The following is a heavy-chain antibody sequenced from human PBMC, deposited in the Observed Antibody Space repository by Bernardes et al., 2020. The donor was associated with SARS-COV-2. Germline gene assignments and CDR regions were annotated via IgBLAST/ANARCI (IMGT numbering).Heavy chain of an antibody. V-gene: IGHV3-30*18. Sequence: GGSLRLSCAASGFTFSSYGMHWVRQAPGKGLEWVAVISYDGSNKYYADSVKGRFTISRDNSKNTLYLQMNSLRAEDTAVYYCAKGGWYGSGSYPFDYWGQGTLVTVSS. CDR1: GFTFSSYG. D-gene: IGHD3-10*01. CDR3: AKGGWYGSGSYPFDY. J-gene: IGHJ4*02. CDR2: ISYDGSNK.